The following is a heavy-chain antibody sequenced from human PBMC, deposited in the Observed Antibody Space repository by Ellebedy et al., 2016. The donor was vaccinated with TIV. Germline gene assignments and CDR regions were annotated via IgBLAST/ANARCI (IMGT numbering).Heavy chain of an antibody. CDR1: GASMSSSY. D-gene: IGHD1-1*01. J-gene: IGHJ5*01. CDR2: IYYTGEI. V-gene: IGHV4-59*01. Sequence: SETLSLTCTVSGASMSSSYWTWIRQPPGKGLESIAYIYYTGEINYNPSLKGRATISLDTSNNQFSLELSSVTAADTAVYYCARYTRVPDSWGQGILVTVSS. CDR3: ARYTRVPDS.